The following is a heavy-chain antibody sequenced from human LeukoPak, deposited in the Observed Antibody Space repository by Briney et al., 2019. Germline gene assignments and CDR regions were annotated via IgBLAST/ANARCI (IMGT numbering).Heavy chain of an antibody. D-gene: IGHD3-10*01. CDR3: AKKRYEAGTPSPGYPGV. Sequence: GGSLRLSCAAPGFTFTSFAMNWARQAPGKGLEWVSVISGSGYTTHYADSVKGRFTISRDNFKNTVYLEMNSLRAENTAVYYCAKKRYEAGTPSPGYPGVWGQGTTVTVSS. CDR2: ISGSGYTT. V-gene: IGHV3-23*01. CDR1: GFTFTSFA. J-gene: IGHJ6*02.